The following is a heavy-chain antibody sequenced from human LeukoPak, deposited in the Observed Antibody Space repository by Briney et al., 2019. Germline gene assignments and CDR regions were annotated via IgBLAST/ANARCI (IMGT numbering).Heavy chain of an antibody. Sequence: SETLSLTCTVSGGSISSSSYYWGWIRQPPGKGLEWIGSIYYSGSTYYNPSLKSRVTISVDTSKNQFSLKLSSVTAADTAVYYCASLLDYDSTAAKDAFDIWGQGTMVTVSS. CDR3: ASLLDYDSTAAKDAFDI. CDR2: IYYSGST. V-gene: IGHV4-39*01. J-gene: IGHJ3*02. CDR1: GGSISSSSYY. D-gene: IGHD3-3*01.